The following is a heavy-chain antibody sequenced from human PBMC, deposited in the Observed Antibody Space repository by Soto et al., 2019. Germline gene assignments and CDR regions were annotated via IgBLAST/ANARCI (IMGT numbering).Heavy chain of an antibody. CDR1: SGSFSGYY. D-gene: IGHD6-6*01. J-gene: IGHJ4*02. Sequence: TLSLTCSIYSGSFSGYYWSWIRQPPGKGLEWIGEISQSGNTNYSPSLKSRVSISIDTSKKQFSLNLASVSAADTAVYYCARAPKVSGSSQTRPDFWGQGTLVTVSS. CDR3: ARAPKVSGSSQTRPDF. V-gene: IGHV4-34*01. CDR2: ISQSGNT.